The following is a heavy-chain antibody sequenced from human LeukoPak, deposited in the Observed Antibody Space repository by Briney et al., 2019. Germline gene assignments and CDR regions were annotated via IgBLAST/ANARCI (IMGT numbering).Heavy chain of an antibody. J-gene: IGHJ6*02. V-gene: IGHV1-18*01. CDR2: ISAYNGNT. CDR3: ARATPNYDFWSGYYALQNYYYGMDV. CDR1: GYTFTNYG. Sequence: ASVTVSFKASGYTFTNYGISWVRQAPGQGGEGMGWISAYNGNTNYAQKLQGRVTMTTDTSTSTAYMELRSLRSDDTAVYYCARATPNYDFWSGYYALQNYYYGMDVWGQGTTVTVSS. D-gene: IGHD3-3*01.